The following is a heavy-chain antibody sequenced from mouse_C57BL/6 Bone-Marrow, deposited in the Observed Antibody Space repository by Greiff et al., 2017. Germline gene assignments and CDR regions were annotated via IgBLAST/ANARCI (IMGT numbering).Heavy chain of an antibody. V-gene: IGHV1-53*01. Sequence: QVQLKESGPELVKPGASVKLSCKASGYTFTSYDINWVKQRPGQGLEWIGNINPSNGGTNYNEKFKSKATLTVDKSSSTAYMPLSSLTSADSAVYYCARRGLNYGSPFTYWGQGTLVTVSA. CDR2: INPSNGGT. CDR1: GYTFTSYD. CDR3: ARRGLNYGSPFTY. J-gene: IGHJ3*01. D-gene: IGHD1-1*01.